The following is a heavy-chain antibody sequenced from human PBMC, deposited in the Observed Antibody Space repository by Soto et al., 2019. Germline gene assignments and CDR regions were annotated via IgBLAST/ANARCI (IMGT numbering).Heavy chain of an antibody. V-gene: IGHV1-18*01. J-gene: IGHJ5*02. Sequence: QVHLVQSGVEVKTPGASVRVSCQASGYTFCTYDISWVRQAPGQGLEWMGWISTYSGDTKYAQKFQGRVTMTTDTSTTPAQLELRSLRSHDPAVYYCARLHGPTTSEQWFDPWGQGTLVTVSS. CDR3: ARLHGPTTSEQWFDP. CDR1: GYTFCTYD. D-gene: IGHD5-12*01. CDR2: ISTYSGDT.